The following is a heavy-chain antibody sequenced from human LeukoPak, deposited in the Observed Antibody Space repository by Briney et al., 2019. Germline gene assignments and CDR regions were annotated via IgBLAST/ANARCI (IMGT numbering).Heavy chain of an antibody. CDR2: IYYSGTT. CDR3: ARDQRYYDFWSGQIKGYYYMDV. Sequence: SETLSLTCTVSGGSIRSYSWSLIRQPPRKGLEWIGSIYYSGTTNYNPSLKSRVSISVDTSKNQFSLKLRSVTAADTAVYYCARDQRYYDFWSGQIKGYYYMDVWGKGTTVTVSS. CDR1: GGSIRSYS. V-gene: IGHV4-59*01. D-gene: IGHD3-3*01. J-gene: IGHJ6*03.